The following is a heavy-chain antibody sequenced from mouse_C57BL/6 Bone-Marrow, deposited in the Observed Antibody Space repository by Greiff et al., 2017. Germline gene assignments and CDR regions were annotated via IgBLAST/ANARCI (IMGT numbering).Heavy chain of an antibody. CDR1: GFNIQDDS. Sequence: VQLKESGAELVRPGASVKLSCTASGFNIQDDSMHWVQPRPEQGLEWIGWIDPENGDTEYASKFQGKDTITEEAASNTAYLQLSSLSSEGAAVYYCTTVYYGRRGDYGGQGTTLTVAS. V-gene: IGHV14-4*01. D-gene: IGHD1-1*01. J-gene: IGHJ2*01. CDR3: TTVYYGRRGDY. CDR2: IDPENGDT.